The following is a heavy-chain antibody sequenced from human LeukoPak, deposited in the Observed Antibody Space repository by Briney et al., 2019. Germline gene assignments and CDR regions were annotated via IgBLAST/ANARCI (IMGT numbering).Heavy chain of an antibody. Sequence: PSQTLSLTCTVSGGSISGGDHYWSWIRQPPGKGLEWIGYIYYSGSTYYDPSLKSRVTISIDTSKSQFSLKLTSVTAADTAVYYCARGSGGVDGTPLDYWGQGTLVTVSS. CDR2: IYYSGST. V-gene: IGHV4-30-4*01. D-gene: IGHD3-16*01. J-gene: IGHJ4*02. CDR1: GGSISGGDHY. CDR3: ARGSGGVDGTPLDY.